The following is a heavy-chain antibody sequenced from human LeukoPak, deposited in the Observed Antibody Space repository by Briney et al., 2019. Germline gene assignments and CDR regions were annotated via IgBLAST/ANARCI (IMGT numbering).Heavy chain of an antibody. D-gene: IGHD3-3*01. Sequence: SETLSLTCTVSGYSIRVSSDYYWGWIRQPPGKGPEWIGTIYHSGITYYNPSLKSRVTISVDTSKNQFSLKLSSVTAADTAVYYCARHGPLWSGYLQHWGQGTLVTVSS. V-gene: IGHV4-38-2*02. CDR1: GYSIRVSSDYY. CDR2: IYHSGIT. J-gene: IGHJ1*01. CDR3: ARHGPLWSGYLQH.